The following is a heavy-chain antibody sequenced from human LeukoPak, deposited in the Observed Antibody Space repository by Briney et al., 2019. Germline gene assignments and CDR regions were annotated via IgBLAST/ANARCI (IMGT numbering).Heavy chain of an antibody. CDR3: ARGGYGWD. J-gene: IGHJ4*02. D-gene: IGHD3-16*01. CDR1: GGSIRSYH. Sequence: KPSETLSLTCTVSGGSIRSYHWSWIRQPPGKGLEWIGYIYYSGSTNYNPSLKSRVTISVDTSKNQFSLKLSSVTATDTAVYYCARGGYGWDWGQGTLVTVSS. V-gene: IGHV4-59*01. CDR2: IYYSGST.